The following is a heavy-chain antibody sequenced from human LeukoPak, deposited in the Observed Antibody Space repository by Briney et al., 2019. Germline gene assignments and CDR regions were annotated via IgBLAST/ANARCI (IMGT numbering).Heavy chain of an antibody. D-gene: IGHD3-22*01. V-gene: IGHV5-51*01. CDR3: ARQPDYYDSSEVFDS. CDR2: IYPGDSDT. J-gene: IGHJ4*02. CDR1: GYSFTSYW. Sequence: GESLKISCKGSGYSFTSYWIGWVRQMPEKGLEWMGIIYPGDSDTRYSPSFQGQVTISADKSISTAYLQWSSLKASDTAMYYCARQPDYYDSSEVFDSWGQGTLVAVSS.